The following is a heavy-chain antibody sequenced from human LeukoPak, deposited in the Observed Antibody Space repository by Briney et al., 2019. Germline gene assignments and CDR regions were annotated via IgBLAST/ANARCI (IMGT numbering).Heavy chain of an antibody. CDR1: GGSLSSSSSS. J-gene: IGHJ4*02. CDR3: ARLGFDCWSGYTHPYFDY. V-gene: IGHV4-39*01. D-gene: IGHD3-3*01. CDR2: IDYSVTT. Sequence: TASETLSLTCTVSGGSLSSSSSSWGWIRQPRGKGWEWTGIIDYSVTTYYNPSIKRRATISVDTSKIPFSLKLSSVADPATVTYFCARLGFDCWSGYTHPYFDYWGQGTLVTVSS.